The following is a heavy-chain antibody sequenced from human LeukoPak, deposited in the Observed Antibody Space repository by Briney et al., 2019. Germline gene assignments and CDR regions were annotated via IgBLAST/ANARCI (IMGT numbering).Heavy chain of an antibody. CDR2: INPNSGGT. D-gene: IGHD6-13*01. V-gene: IGHV1-2*02. CDR3: ARGNTIAAKYYFDY. CDR1: GYTFTGYY. J-gene: IGHJ4*02. Sequence: ASVKVSCKASGYTFTGYYTHWVRQAPGQGLEWMGWINPNSGGTNYAQKFQGRVTMTRDTSISTAYMELSRLRSDDTAVYYCARGNTIAAKYYFDYWGQGTLVTVSS.